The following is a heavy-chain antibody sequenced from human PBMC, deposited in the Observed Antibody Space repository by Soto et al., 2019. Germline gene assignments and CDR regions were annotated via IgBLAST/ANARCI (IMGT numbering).Heavy chain of an antibody. Sequence: QLQLQESGPGLVKPSETLSLTCTVSGGSISSSSYYWGWIRQPPGKGLEWIGSIYYSGSTYYNPSLKRRDTISVDTSKNQFSLKLSSVTAADTAVYYCARQGDYLIRGGWFDPWGQGTLVTVSS. CDR3: ARQGDYLIRGGWFDP. J-gene: IGHJ5*01. D-gene: IGHD4-17*01. CDR2: IYYSGST. V-gene: IGHV4-39*01. CDR1: GGSISSSSYY.